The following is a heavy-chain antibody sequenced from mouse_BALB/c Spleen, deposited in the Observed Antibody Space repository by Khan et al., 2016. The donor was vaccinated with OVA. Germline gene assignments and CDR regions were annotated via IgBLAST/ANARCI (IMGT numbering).Heavy chain of an antibody. Sequence: QVQLKESGPGLVAPSHILSITCTVSGFSLISYAVHWVRQPPGKGLEWLGVIWAGGSTNYNSALMSRLSISKDNSKSQVFLKMHSLQIDDTAMYYCARNFDDSVEYFDVWGAGTTVTVSS. CDR2: IWAGGST. CDR1: GFSLISYA. V-gene: IGHV2-9*02. CDR3: ARNFDDSVEYFDV. D-gene: IGHD2-13*01. J-gene: IGHJ1*01.